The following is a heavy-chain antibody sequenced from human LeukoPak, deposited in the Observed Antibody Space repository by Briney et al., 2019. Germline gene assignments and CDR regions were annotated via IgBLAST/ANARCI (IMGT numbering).Heavy chain of an antibody. CDR2: INPNTGGT. CDR1: GYTFTGYY. J-gene: IGHJ4*02. CDR3: ARDYYDRFGYGAFDY. D-gene: IGHD3-22*01. V-gene: IGHV1-2*02. Sequence: ASVKVSCKASGYTFTGYYIHWVRQAPGQGLEWMGWINPNTGGTSYAQKSQGRVTMSRDTSISTVYMELSRLSSDDTAVYYCARDYYDRFGYGAFDYWGQGTLVTVSS.